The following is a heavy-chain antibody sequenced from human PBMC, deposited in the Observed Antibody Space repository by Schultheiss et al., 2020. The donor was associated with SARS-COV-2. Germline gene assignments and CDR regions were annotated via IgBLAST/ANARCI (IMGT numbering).Heavy chain of an antibody. Sequence: GGSLRLSCAASGFTFSSYAMSWVRQAPGKGLEWVGRTRNKANSYTTEYAASVKGRFTISRDDSKSIAYLQMNSLKTEDTAVYYCTRDRVQLWSYYYYGMDVWGQGTTVTVSS. V-gene: IGHV3-72*01. CDR2: TRNKANSYTT. J-gene: IGHJ6*02. CDR3: TRDRVQLWSYYYYGMDV. D-gene: IGHD5-18*01. CDR1: GFTFSSYA.